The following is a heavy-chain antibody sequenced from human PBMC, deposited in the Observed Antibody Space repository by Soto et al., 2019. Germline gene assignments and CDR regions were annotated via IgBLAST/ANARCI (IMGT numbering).Heavy chain of an antibody. Sequence: SGPTLVNPTQTLTLTCTFSGFSLSTIGVGVGWIRQPPGKALEWLALIYWNDDKRYSPSLKSRLTITKDTSKNQVVLTMTNMDPVDTATYYCAHNDILTGYYKEVWFDPWGQGTLVTVSS. V-gene: IGHV2-5*01. CDR1: GFSLSTIGVG. J-gene: IGHJ5*02. CDR3: AHNDILTGYYKEVWFDP. D-gene: IGHD3-9*01. CDR2: IYWNDDK.